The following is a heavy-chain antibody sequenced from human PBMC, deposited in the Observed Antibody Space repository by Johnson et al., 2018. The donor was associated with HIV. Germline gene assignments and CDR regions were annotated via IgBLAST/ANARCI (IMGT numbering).Heavy chain of an antibody. CDR1: GFTFDDYG. D-gene: IGHD6-13*01. Sequence: VQLVESGGGLIQPGESLRLSCAASGFTFDDYGMSWVRQTPGKGLEWVSGINWNGGSTGYADSVKGRLSISRDNAKKSLYLQVISLKTEDTAVYYCTRSIAATGRDAFDIWGQGTMVTVSS. CDR2: INWNGGST. CDR3: TRSIAATGRDAFDI. V-gene: IGHV3-20*04. J-gene: IGHJ3*02.